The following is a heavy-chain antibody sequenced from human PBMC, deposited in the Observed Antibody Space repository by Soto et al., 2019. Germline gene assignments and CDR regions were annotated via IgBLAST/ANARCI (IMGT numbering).Heavy chain of an antibody. V-gene: IGHV1-69*06. Sequence: SVKVSCKASGGTFSSYAISWVRQAPGQGLEWMGGIIPIFGTANYAQKFQGRVTITADKSTSTAYMELSSLRSEDTAVYYCAGGTPPPLYYDFWSGSPGYGMDVWGQGTTVTVSS. CDR2: IIPIFGTA. CDR1: GGTFSSYA. CDR3: AGGTPPPLYYDFWSGSPGYGMDV. D-gene: IGHD3-3*01. J-gene: IGHJ6*02.